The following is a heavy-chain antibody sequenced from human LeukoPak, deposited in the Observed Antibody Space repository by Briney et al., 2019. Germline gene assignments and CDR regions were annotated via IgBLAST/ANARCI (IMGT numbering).Heavy chain of an antibody. CDR1: GYTFSSYA. D-gene: IGHD5/OR15-5a*01. CDR3: AIGAASVYMDV. V-gene: IGHV7-4-1*01. Sequence: ASVKVSCKAFGYTFSSYAMNWVRQAPGQGLEWMGWININSENPTYAQDFRGRFVFSLDTSVSTAYLEILSLKAEDTAVYYCAIGAASVYMDVWGRGTTVTVSS. J-gene: IGHJ6*04. CDR2: ININSENP.